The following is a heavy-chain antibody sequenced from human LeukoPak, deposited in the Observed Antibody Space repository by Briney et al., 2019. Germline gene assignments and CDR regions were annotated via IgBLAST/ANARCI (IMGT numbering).Heavy chain of an antibody. V-gene: IGHV3-66*01. CDR2: IYSNGDT. Sequence: GGSLRLSCAASGLTVTNNYWNWVRQPPGKGPEWISLIYSNGDTRYADSVKGRFTFSRDNSKNTLYLQMNSLRAEDTAVYYCAYGDYPLTYWGQGTLVSVSS. CDR3: AYGDYPLTY. CDR1: GLTVTNNY. D-gene: IGHD4-17*01. J-gene: IGHJ4*02.